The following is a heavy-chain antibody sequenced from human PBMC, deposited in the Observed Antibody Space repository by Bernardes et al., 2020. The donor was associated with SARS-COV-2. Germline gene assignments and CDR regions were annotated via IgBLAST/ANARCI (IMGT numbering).Heavy chain of an antibody. J-gene: IGHJ4*02. Sequence: SETLSLTCTVSGGSLSSSYWSWIRQPPGKGLEWIGYLYYSGSTNYNPSLKSRVTISVDTSKNQFSLKLSSVTAADTAVYYCAREDSRIIDYWGQGTLVTGAS. CDR1: GGSLSSSY. CDR3: AREDSRIIDY. CDR2: LYYSGST. V-gene: IGHV4-59*01. D-gene: IGHD2-15*01.